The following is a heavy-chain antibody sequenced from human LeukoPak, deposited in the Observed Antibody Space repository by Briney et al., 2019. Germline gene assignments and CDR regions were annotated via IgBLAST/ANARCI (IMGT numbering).Heavy chain of an antibody. CDR2: IIPISGTA. J-gene: IGHJ2*01. V-gene: IGHV1-69*06. CDR1: GGTFSSYA. D-gene: IGHD6-19*01. Sequence: GASVKVSCKASGGTFSSYAISWVRQAPGQGLEWMGGIIPISGTANYAQKFQGRVTITADKSTSTAYMELSSLRSEDTAVYYCARDRAVAGPDWYFDLWGRGTLVTVSS. CDR3: ARDRAVAGPDWYFDL.